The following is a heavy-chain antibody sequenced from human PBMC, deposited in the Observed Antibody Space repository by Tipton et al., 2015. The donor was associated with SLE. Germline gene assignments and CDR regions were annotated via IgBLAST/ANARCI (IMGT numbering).Heavy chain of an antibody. Sequence: TLSLTCTVSGGSISSYYWSWIRQPPGKGLEWIGQIYYSGSTNYNPSLKSRVTISVDTSKRQLSLKLTSVTAADTAVYYCARDRVAALYYYGMDVWGQGTTVTVSS. CDR1: GGSISSYY. D-gene: IGHD6-6*01. V-gene: IGHV4-59*01. J-gene: IGHJ6*02. CDR3: ARDRVAALYYYGMDV. CDR2: IYYSGST.